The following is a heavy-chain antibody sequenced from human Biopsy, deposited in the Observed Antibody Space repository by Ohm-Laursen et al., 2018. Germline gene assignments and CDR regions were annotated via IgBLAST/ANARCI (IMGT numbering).Heavy chain of an antibody. CDR2: ITWNSGHI. V-gene: IGHV3-9*01. CDR1: DFTFDDYA. D-gene: IGHD3-10*01. CDR3: VKDIRRYFYGMDV. Sequence: RSLRLSCSASDFTFDDYAMSWVRHRPGKGLEWVSGITWNSGHIAYADSVKGRFTISRDNAKNVLWLQMNSLRVDDTAMYYCVKDIRRYFYGMDVWGQGTTVTVS. J-gene: IGHJ6*02.